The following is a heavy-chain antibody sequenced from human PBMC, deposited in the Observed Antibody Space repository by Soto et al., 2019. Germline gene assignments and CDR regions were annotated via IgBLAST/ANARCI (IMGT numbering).Heavy chain of an antibody. V-gene: IGHV4-30-4*01. CDR1: GGSISSGDYY. J-gene: IGHJ2*01. Sequence: QVQLQESGPGLVKPSQTLSLTCTVSGGSISSGDYYWSWIRQPPGKGLEWIGYIYYSGSTYYNPSPKRPVNLLVGPAQDPFPLEPGSFASAGTAVFYRARGGNRPVRFDLWGRGTLVTVSS. CDR3: ARGGNRPVRFDL. D-gene: IGHD3-10*01. CDR2: IYYSGST.